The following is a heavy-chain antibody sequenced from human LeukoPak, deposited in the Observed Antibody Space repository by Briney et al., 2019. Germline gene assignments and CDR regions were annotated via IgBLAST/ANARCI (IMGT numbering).Heavy chain of an antibody. J-gene: IGHJ1*01. D-gene: IGHD6-6*01. CDR1: GFTFSSYS. Sequence: GGSLRLSCAASGFTFSSYSMHWVRQAPGKGLEWVANIKQDGSEKYYVDSVKGRFTISRDNAKNSLYLQMNSLRAEDTAVYYCAKEQYSSSPGYFQHWGQGTLVTVSS. CDR3: AKEQYSSSPGYFQH. CDR2: IKQDGSEK. V-gene: IGHV3-7*01.